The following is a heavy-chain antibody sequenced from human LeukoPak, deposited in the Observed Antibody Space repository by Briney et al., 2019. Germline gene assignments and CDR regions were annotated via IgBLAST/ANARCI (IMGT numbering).Heavy chain of an antibody. Sequence: ASVKVSCKAYGYNFMSHGISWVRQAPGQGLGGMGWISGDSSNTNYAQRLQGRVTMTTDTSTTTAYMELRSLRSDDTAVYYCARATGTWGHDGFDIWGQGTMVTVSS. D-gene: IGHD3-16*01. CDR3: ARATGTWGHDGFDI. CDR1: GYNFMSHG. J-gene: IGHJ3*02. V-gene: IGHV1-18*01. CDR2: ISGDSSNT.